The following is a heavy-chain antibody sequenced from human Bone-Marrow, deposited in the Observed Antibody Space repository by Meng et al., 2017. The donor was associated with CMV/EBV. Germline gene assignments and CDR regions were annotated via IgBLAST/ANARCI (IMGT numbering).Heavy chain of an antibody. D-gene: IGHD1-14*01. V-gene: IGHV1-2*02. CDR2: MNPTRGFA. J-gene: IGHJ3*01. CDR1: GYRLSDYY. CDR3: ARGYNWNHGDSFDL. Sequence: ASVKVSCKASGYRLSDYYIHWVRQAPGQGLEWMGWMNPTRGFAHYAQKFQGRVTLTRDTSISTGYMELRRLTSDDTAVYYCARGYNWNHGDSFDLWGQGTLVTVSS.